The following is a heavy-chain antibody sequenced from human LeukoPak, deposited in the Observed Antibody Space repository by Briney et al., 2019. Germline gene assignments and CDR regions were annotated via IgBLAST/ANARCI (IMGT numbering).Heavy chain of an antibody. CDR1: GGSISSYY. CDR3: ASTLKYSSSWYYFDY. V-gene: IGHV4-59*01. D-gene: IGHD6-13*01. J-gene: IGHJ4*02. CDR2: IYYSGST. Sequence: SETLSLTCTVSGGSISSYYWSWIRQPPGKGLEWIGYIYYSGSTNYNPSLKSRVTISVDTSKNQFPLKLSSVTAADTAVYYCASTLKYSSSWYYFDYWGQGTLVTVSS.